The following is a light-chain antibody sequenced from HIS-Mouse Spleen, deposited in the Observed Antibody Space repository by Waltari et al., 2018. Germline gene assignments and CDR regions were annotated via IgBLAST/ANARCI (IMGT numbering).Light chain of an antibody. J-gene: IGKJ1*01. V-gene: IGKV1-9*01. CDR1: HGISSY. CDR2: AAS. CDR3: QQLNSYPPT. Sequence: IQFTQSPSFVSASVEDRVKIICRASHGISSYFAWYQQKPGKAPKLLIYAASTLQSGVPSRFSGSGSGTEITLTISSLQPEDFATYYCQQLNSYPPTFGQGTKVE.